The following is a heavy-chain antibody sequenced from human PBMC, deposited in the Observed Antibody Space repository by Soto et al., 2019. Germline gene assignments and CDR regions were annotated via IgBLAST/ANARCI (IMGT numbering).Heavy chain of an antibody. V-gene: IGHV3-11*01. CDR3: AKGRSSGWQPYYYYGMDV. Sequence: GGSLRLSCAASGFTFSDYYMSWIRQAPGKGLEWVSYISSSGSTIYYADSVKGRFTISRDNAKNSLYLQMNSLRAEDTAVYYCAKGRSSGWQPYYYYGMDVWGQGTTVTVSS. J-gene: IGHJ6*02. CDR1: GFTFSDYY. D-gene: IGHD6-19*01. CDR2: ISSSGSTI.